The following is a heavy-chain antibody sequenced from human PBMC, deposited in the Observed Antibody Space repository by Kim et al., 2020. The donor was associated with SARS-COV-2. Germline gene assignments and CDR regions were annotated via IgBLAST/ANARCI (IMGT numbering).Heavy chain of an antibody. CDR3: ARDHSPISYGFLGAR. CDR2: INPDGTST. J-gene: IGHJ4*02. D-gene: IGHD5-18*01. V-gene: IGHV3-74*01. Sequence: GGSLRLSCAASGFTFSTYWMHWVRQAPGKGLVWVSRINPDGTSTNYADSVKGRFSVSRDNAKNTLYLQMNSLRAEYTAVYYCARDHSPISYGFLGARWGQGTLVTVSS. CDR1: GFTFSTYW.